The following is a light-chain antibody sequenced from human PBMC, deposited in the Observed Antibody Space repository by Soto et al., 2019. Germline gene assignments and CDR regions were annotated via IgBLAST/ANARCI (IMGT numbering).Light chain of an antibody. J-gene: IGKJ4*01. CDR1: QSVSSN. CDR3: HQYNVSPLT. Sequence: EIVMTQSPATLSVSPGERATLSCRASQSVSSNLAWYQQKPGQTPKLLIYVASTRATGIPARFSGSGSGTYFPLTISSLQSEDFPVYYCHQYNVSPLTFGGGTKVDFK. CDR2: VAS. V-gene: IGKV3-15*01.